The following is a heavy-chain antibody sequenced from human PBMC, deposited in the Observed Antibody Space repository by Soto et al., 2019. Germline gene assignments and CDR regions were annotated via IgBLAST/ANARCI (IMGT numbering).Heavy chain of an antibody. CDR1: GFSFGSHG. J-gene: IGHJ4*02. CDR2: IWYDGSHQ. CDR3: AKDLGSSIAGYGAQPGHFDY. D-gene: IGHD2-21*01. Sequence: QVQLVESGGGVVQPGRSLRLSCAASGFSFGSHGMHWVRQAPGKGLEWVAIIWYDGSHQYYADSVKGRFTISRDNSKNTVSLQMDSLRAEDTAVYYCAKDLGSSIAGYGAQPGHFDYWGQGTLVTVSS. V-gene: IGHV3-33*03.